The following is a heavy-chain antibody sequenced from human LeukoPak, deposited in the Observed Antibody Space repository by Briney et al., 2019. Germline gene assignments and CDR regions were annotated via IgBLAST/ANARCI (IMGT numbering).Heavy chain of an antibody. CDR1: GFTFSSYA. Sequence: GVSLRLSCAASGFTFSSYAMSWVRQAPGKGLEWVSAISGSGGSTYYADSVKGRFTISRDNSKNTLYLQMNSLRAEDTAVYYCAKVGGYSSSWCSAFDIWGQGTMVTVSS. CDR2: ISGSGGST. D-gene: IGHD6-13*01. CDR3: AKVGGYSSSWCSAFDI. J-gene: IGHJ3*02. V-gene: IGHV3-23*01.